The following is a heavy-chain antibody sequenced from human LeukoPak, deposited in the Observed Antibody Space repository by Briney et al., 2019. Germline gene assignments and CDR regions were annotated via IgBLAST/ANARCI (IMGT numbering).Heavy chain of an antibody. CDR2: IYPGDPDT. D-gene: IGHD4-17*01. J-gene: IGHJ3*02. Sequence: GESLKISCKGSGYSFTNYWIGWVRQMPGKGLEWMGIIYPGDPDTRYSPSFQGQVTMSADKSISTAYLQWNSLKASDTAMYYCGRQYGDYAFDIWGQGTMVTVSS. CDR1: GYSFTNYW. V-gene: IGHV5-51*01. CDR3: GRQYGDYAFDI.